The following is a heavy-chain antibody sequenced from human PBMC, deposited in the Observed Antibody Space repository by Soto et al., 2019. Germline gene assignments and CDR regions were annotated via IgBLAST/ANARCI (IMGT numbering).Heavy chain of an antibody. V-gene: IGHV1-8*01. CDR3: ARWDYGYYARFDY. J-gene: IGHJ4*02. CDR2: MNPNSGNT. CDR1: GYTVTSHD. D-gene: IGHD4-17*01. Sequence: QVQLVQSGAEVKKSGASVKVSCKASGYTVTSHDINWVRQATGQGLEWMGWMNPNSGNTGYAQKFQVRVTRTRNTSISTAYMELSRLRSEDTAVYYCARWDYGYYARFDYWGQGTLVTVSS.